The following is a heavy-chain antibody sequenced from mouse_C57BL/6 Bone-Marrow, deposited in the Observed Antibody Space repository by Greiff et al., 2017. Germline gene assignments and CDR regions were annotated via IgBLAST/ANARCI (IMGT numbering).Heavy chain of an antibody. J-gene: IGHJ2*01. CDR2: IDPFDSYT. V-gene: IGHV1-59*01. Sequence: VQLQQPGAELVRPGTSVKLSCKASGYTFTSYWMHWVKQRPGQGLEWIGVIDPFDSYTNYNQKFKGKATLTVDTSSSTAYMQLSSLTSEDSAVYYCARFYGSSGYWGQGTTLTVSS. D-gene: IGHD1-1*01. CDR1: GYTFTSYW. CDR3: ARFYGSSGY.